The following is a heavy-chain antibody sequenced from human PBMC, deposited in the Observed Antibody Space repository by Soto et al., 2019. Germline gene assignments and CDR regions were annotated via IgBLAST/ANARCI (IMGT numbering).Heavy chain of an antibody. CDR2: ISWNSASM. V-gene: IGHV3-9*01. CDR3: AMSFSDSYYDLDF. Sequence: EVQLVESGGGLVQPGRSLRLSCAASGFTFDDYAMHWVRQAPGKGLEWVSGISWNSASMDYAESVKDRFSISRDNAETSLYLQMNILKIEDTAFYYCAMSFSDSYYDLDFWGQGTLVTVSS. J-gene: IGHJ4*02. CDR1: GFTFDDYA. D-gene: IGHD1-26*01.